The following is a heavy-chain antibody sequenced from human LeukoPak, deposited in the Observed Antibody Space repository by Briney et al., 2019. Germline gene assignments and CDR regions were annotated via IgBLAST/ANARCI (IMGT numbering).Heavy chain of an antibody. D-gene: IGHD6-19*01. CDR1: GDTFTSYY. V-gene: IGHV1-2*06. CDR2: INPNSGTT. CDR3: ARDLYSSGWYYEEKPFDY. J-gene: IGHJ4*02. Sequence: ASVKVSCKASGDTFTSYYMPWVRQAPGQGLDWMGRINPNSGTTNYAQKFQGRVTITTDTSTSTAYVELSSLRSEDTAVYYCARDLYSSGWYYEEKPFDYWGQGTLVTVSS.